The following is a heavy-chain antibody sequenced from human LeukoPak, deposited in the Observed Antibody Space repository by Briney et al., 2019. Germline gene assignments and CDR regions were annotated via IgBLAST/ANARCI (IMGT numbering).Heavy chain of an antibody. Sequence: GGSLRLSCAASGFTVSSYAMSWVRQAPGKGLGWVSAISGSGGSTYYADAVKGRFTISRDNSKNTLYLQMNSLRAEDTAVYYCAKEVGYRTRFFDYWGQGTLVTVSS. J-gene: IGHJ4*02. D-gene: IGHD1-26*01. V-gene: IGHV3-23*01. CDR3: AKEVGYRTRFFDY. CDR2: ISGSGGST. CDR1: GFTVSSYA.